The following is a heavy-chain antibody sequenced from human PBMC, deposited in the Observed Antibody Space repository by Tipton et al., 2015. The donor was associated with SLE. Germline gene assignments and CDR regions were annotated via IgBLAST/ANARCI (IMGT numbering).Heavy chain of an antibody. CDR1: RGSFSGYH. V-gene: IGHV4-34*01. CDR2: INYSANT. Sequence: TLSLTCAIYRGSFSGYHWSWIRQTPGKGLEWIGEINYSANTNYNPSLKSRVTISADTSNNQFSLNLRSVTAADTGVFYCARLSMAAAGADYWGQGTLVTVSS. D-gene: IGHD6-13*01. J-gene: IGHJ4*02. CDR3: ARLSMAAAGADY.